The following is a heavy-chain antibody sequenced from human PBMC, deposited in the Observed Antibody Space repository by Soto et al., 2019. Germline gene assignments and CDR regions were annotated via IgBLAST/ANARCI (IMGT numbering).Heavy chain of an antibody. CDR3: ARILMRYSRLGY. V-gene: IGHV4-30-4*01. Sequence: SETLSLTCTVSGASINSGDYYWSWIRQPPGKGLEWIGHIYYSGSTYYNPSLKSRAGISVDSSKSQVSLKLTSVTAADPAVYVCARILMRYSRLGYWGRGARVIVSS. J-gene: IGHJ4*02. CDR2: IYYSGST. D-gene: IGHD1-26*01. CDR1: GASINSGDYY.